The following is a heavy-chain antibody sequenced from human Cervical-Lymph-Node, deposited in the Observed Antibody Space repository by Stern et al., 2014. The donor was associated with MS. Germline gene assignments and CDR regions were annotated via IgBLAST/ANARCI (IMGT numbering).Heavy chain of an antibody. CDR2: IWYDGRNP. J-gene: IGHJ4*02. Sequence: VQLVESGGGVVQPGRSLRLSCAASGFSFSRYAMHWVRQAPGKGLEWVALIWYDGRNPYYAVSGPGRFPISRDNSKNTLYLQMTSLRPEDTAVYYCASAYSSSHYSFDYWGQGTLVPVSS. CDR1: GFSFSRYA. V-gene: IGHV3-33*01. CDR3: ASAYSSSHYSFDY. D-gene: IGHD6-13*01.